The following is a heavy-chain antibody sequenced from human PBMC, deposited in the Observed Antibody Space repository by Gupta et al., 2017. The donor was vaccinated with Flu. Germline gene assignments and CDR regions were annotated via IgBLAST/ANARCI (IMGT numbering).Heavy chain of an antibody. CDR3: ARDRDIGWYPISIDY. V-gene: IGHV3-7*04. Sequence: VQLVESGGGLVQPGGSXXXXXXXXXXXXXXXXXXXXXPAPGKGLEWVANIKQDGSEKYYVDSVRGRFTISRDNAKNLVYLQMDTLKVEDTAVYYCARDRDIGWYPISIDYWGQGTLVTVSS. D-gene: IGHD6-19*01. CDR1: XXXXXXXX. CDR2: IKQDGSEK. J-gene: IGHJ4*02.